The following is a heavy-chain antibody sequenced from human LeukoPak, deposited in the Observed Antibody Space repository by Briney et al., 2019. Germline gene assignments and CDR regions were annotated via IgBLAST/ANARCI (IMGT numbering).Heavy chain of an antibody. Sequence: ASVKVSCKASGYTFTSYYMHWVRQAPGQGLGWMGIINPSGGSTSYAQTFQGRVTMTRDTSTSTVYMELSSLRSEDTAVYYCARESSGWYELDYWGQGTLVTVSS. D-gene: IGHD6-19*01. CDR2: INPSGGST. V-gene: IGHV1-46*01. J-gene: IGHJ4*02. CDR1: GYTFTSYY. CDR3: ARESSGWYELDY.